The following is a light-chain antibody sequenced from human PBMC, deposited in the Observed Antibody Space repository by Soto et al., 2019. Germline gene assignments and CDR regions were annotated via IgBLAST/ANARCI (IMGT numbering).Light chain of an antibody. J-gene: IGKJ1*01. CDR1: QSISSW. V-gene: IGKV1-5*03. CDR3: QQYNSYSRT. Sequence: DIQMTQSPSTLSASVGDRVTITSRASQSISSWLAWYQQKPGKAPKILIYKASSLESGVPSRFRGSGSGTEFALTISSLQPDDFETYYCQQYNSYSRTFGQGTKVDI. CDR2: KAS.